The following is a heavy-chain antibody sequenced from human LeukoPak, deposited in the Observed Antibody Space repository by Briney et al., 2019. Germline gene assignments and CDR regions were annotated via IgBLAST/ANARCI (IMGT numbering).Heavy chain of an antibody. Sequence: GGSLRLSCEASGLTFSSYGMSWVRQAPGKGLQWVSAITGDGTTTYYADSVKGRFTISRDNSKNMLYLQMSSLRAEDTAVYYCAKMHGYFDYWGQGALVPVSS. V-gene: IGHV3-23*01. CDR3: AKMHGYFDY. CDR2: ITGDGTTT. CDR1: GLTFSSYG. J-gene: IGHJ4*02.